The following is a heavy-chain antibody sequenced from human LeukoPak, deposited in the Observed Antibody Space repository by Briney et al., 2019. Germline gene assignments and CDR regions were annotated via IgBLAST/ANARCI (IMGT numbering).Heavy chain of an antibody. CDR1: GFTFSSYG. CDR2: ISIIYGST. V-gene: IGHV3-23*01. Sequence: GGSLRLSCAASGFTFSSYGMSWVRQAPGKGLEWVSAISIIYGSTYYADSVKGRFTISRDNSKNTLYLQMNSLRAEDTGVYYCAKDLSSGSRRAYWGQGTLVTVSS. CDR3: AKDLSSGSRRAY. J-gene: IGHJ4*02. D-gene: IGHD6-19*01.